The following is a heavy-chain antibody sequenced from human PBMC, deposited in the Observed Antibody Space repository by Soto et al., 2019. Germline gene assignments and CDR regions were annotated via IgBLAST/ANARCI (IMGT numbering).Heavy chain of an antibody. CDR2: ISNSDYTT. D-gene: IGHD2-8*01. CDR3: ASGKWSLDY. CDR1: GITLSDNY. J-gene: IGHJ4*02. V-gene: IGHV3-11*01. Sequence: QVHLVASGGGLVKPGGSLRLSCVASGITLSDNYMTWIRQAPGKGLEWLSYISNSDYTTYYADSVKGRFTISRDNAKNSLYLQQNGLRVEDTDVYYCASGKWSLDYWGQGILVTVSS.